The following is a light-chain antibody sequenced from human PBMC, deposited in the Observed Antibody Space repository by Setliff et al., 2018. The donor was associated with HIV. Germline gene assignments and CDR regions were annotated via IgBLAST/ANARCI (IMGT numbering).Light chain of an antibody. CDR1: SSDVGAYNY. CDR2: DVS. Sequence: QSALPQPASVSGSPGQSITISCTGTSSDVGAYNYVSWYQQHPGKAPRLIIYDVSDRPSGVSNRFSGSKSGNTASLTISGLQAEDEADYYCTSYTSSSTLYDFGTGTKVTVL. CDR3: TSYTSSSTLYD. J-gene: IGLJ1*01. V-gene: IGLV2-14*01.